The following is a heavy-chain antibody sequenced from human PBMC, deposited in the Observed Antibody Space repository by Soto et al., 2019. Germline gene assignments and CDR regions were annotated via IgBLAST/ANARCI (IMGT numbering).Heavy chain of an antibody. CDR2: ISSSSSYI. Sequence: GGSLRLSCAASGFTFSSYSMNWVRQAPGKGLEWVSAISSSSSYIYYADSVKGRFTISRDNSKNTLYLQMNSLRAEDTAVYYCVRGSGPKLYYYYYMDVWGKGTTVTVSS. CDR3: VRGSGPKLYYYYYMDV. J-gene: IGHJ6*03. CDR1: GFTFSSYS. V-gene: IGHV3-21*01. D-gene: IGHD3-10*01.